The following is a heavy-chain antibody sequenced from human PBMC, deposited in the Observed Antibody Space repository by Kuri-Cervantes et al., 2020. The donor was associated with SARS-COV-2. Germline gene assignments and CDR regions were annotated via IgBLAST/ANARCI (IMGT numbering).Heavy chain of an antibody. CDR3: ATDLRHYDFWSGYYPLGYFQH. D-gene: IGHD3-3*01. CDR1: GYTLTELS. V-gene: IGHV1-24*01. Sequence: ASVKVSCKVSGYTLTELSMHWVRQAPGKGLEWMGGFDPEDGETIYAQKFQGRVTMTKDTSTDTAYMELSSLRSEDTAVYYCATDLRHYDFWSGYYPLGYFQHWGQGTLVTVSS. J-gene: IGHJ1*01. CDR2: FDPEDGET.